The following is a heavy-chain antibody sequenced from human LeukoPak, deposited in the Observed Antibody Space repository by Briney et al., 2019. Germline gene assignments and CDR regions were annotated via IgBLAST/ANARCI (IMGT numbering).Heavy chain of an antibody. J-gene: IGHJ2*01. D-gene: IGHD5-12*01. Sequence: GGSLRLSCAASGFTLSYYTMNWVRQAPGKGLEWVSPISSSSSYIYYAYSMKGRFTLSRENAKNSLYLHMNSLRVEDTAVYFCARGRGYAAEGYFDLWGRGTLVTVSS. CDR2: ISSSSSYI. CDR3: ARGRGYAAEGYFDL. CDR1: GFTLSYYT. V-gene: IGHV3-21*01.